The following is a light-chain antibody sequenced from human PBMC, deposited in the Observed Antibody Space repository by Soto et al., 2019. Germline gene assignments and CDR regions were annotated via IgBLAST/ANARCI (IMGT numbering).Light chain of an antibody. V-gene: IGLV2-8*01. CDR2: EVS. CDR1: SSDVGGYNY. CDR3: SSYAGSTYV. Sequence: QSVLTQPPSASGSPGQSVTISCTGTSSDVGGYNYVSWYQQHPGKAPKLMIYEVSKRPSGVPDRFSGSKSGNTASLTVSGLQAGDEADYYCSSYAGSTYVFGTGTKVTVL. J-gene: IGLJ1*01.